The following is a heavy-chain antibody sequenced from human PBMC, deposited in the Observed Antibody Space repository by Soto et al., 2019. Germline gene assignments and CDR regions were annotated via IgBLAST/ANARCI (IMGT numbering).Heavy chain of an antibody. CDR1: GGSFSGYY. V-gene: IGHV4-34*01. D-gene: IGHD2-2*03. J-gene: IGHJ6*02. CDR2: INHSGST. Sequence: SETLSLTCAVYGGSFSGYYWSWIRQPPGKGLEWIGEINHSGSTNYNPSLKSRVTISVDTSKNQFSLKLSSVTAADTAVYYCASLNGYCVSASGHGYWGMDVWGQGITVTV. CDR3: ASLNGYCVSASGHGYWGMDV.